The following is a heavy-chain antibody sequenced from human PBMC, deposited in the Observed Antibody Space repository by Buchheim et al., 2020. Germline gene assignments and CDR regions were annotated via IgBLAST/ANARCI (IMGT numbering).Heavy chain of an antibody. V-gene: IGHV3-30-3*01. CDR2: ISYDGSNK. CDR3: ARGNSSSWAQYYFDY. D-gene: IGHD6-13*01. Sequence: QVQLVESGGGVVQPGRSLRLSCAASGFTFSSYAMHWVRQAPGKGLEWVAVISYDGSNKYYADSVKGRFTISRDNSKNTLYLQMNSLRAEDTAVYYCARGNSSSWAQYYFDYWGQGTL. J-gene: IGHJ4*02. CDR1: GFTFSSYA.